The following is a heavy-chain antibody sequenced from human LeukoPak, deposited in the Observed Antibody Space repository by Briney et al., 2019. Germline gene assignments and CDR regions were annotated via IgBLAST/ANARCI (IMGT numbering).Heavy chain of an antibody. D-gene: IGHD3-22*01. CDR1: GFTVSRNY. CDR3: AGTIVGKWAIDY. CDR2: IYSGGST. J-gene: IGHJ4*02. Sequence: GGSLRLFCAASGFTVSRNYMTWVRRAPGKGLEWVSVIYSGGSTYYADSVKGRFTISRDNSKNTLYLQMNSLRAEDTAVYYCAGTIVGKWAIDYWGQGTLVTVSS. V-gene: IGHV3-53*01.